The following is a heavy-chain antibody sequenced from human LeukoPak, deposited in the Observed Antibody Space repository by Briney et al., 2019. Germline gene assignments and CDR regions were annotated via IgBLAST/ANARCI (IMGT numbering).Heavy chain of an antibody. CDR3: ASEGRFLAIDY. CDR2: INHSGST. D-gene: IGHD3-3*01. J-gene: IGHJ4*02. CDR1: GGSFSGYY. Sequence: SETLSLTCAVYGGSFSGYYWGWIRQPPGKGLEWIGEINHSGSTNYNPSLKSRVTISVDTSKNQFSLKLSSVTAADTAVYYCASEGRFLAIDYWGQGTLVTVSS. V-gene: IGHV4-34*09.